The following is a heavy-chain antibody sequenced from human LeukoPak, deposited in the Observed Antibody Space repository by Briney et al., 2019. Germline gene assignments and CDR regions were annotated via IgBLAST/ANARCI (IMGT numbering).Heavy chain of an antibody. CDR3: ARVLYYYYGMDV. CDR2: MYYSGST. V-gene: IGHV4-39*07. Sequence: PSETLSLTCSVSGGSIRSSSYYWGWIRQPPGKGLEWIGSMYYSGSTYYNSSLKSRVTISEDTSKNQFSLKLSSVTAADTAVYYCARVLYYYYGMDVWGQGTTVTVSS. CDR1: GGSIRSSSYY. J-gene: IGHJ6*02.